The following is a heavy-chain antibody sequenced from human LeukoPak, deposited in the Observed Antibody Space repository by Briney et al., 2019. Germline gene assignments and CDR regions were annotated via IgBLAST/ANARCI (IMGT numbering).Heavy chain of an antibody. J-gene: IGHJ5*02. V-gene: IGHV1-69*13. D-gene: IGHD6-19*01. CDR2: IIPIFGTA. Sequence: ASVKVSCKASGGTFSSYAISWVRQAPGQGLEWMGGIIPIFGTANYAQKFQGRVTITADESTSTAYMELSSLRSDDTAVYYCARAEMAGIAVAETEDPWGQGTLVTVSS. CDR3: ARAEMAGIAVAETEDP. CDR1: GGTFSSYA.